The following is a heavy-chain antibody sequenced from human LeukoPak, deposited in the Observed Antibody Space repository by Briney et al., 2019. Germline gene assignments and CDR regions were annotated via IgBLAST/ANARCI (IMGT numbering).Heavy chain of an antibody. J-gene: IGHJ4*02. CDR3: ATLPVEKGLLPYYFDY. Sequence: GRSLRLSCAASGFTFRSFVMHWVRQAPGKGLEWVAAISYEDGTNKYYADSVKGRFTISRDNSKTTLYVQMSSLRVEDTAVYFCATLPVEKGLLPYYFDYWGQGTLVTVSS. D-gene: IGHD1-14*01. CDR2: ISYEDGTNK. V-gene: IGHV3-30-3*01. CDR1: GFTFRSFV.